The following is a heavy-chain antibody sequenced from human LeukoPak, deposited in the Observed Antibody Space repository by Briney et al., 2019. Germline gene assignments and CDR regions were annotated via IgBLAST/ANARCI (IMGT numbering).Heavy chain of an antibody. CDR1: GYTFTSYD. Sequence: ASVKVSCKASGYTFTSYDINWVRQATGQGLEWMGWMNPNSGNTGYAQKFQGRVTITRNTSISTAYMELSSLRSEDTAVYYCARAPYYYDSSGYYLLVWGQGTLVTVSS. CDR3: ARAPYYYDSSGYYLLV. CDR2: MNPNSGNT. V-gene: IGHV1-8*03. J-gene: IGHJ4*02. D-gene: IGHD3-22*01.